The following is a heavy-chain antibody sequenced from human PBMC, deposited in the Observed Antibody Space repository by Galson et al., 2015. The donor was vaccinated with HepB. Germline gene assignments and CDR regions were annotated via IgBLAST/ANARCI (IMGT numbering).Heavy chain of an antibody. CDR2: ISGNGGST. CDR1: GFTFNTHA. Sequence: SLRLSCAASGFTFNTHAMNWVRQAPGKGLEWVSTISGNGGSTYYADSVKGRFTIFRDNSNNPLYLQMNSLRAEDPVIYYCSKGYGLFDCWGQGTLVTVSS. V-gene: IGHV3-23*01. CDR3: SKGYGLFDC. D-gene: IGHD4-17*01. J-gene: IGHJ5*01.